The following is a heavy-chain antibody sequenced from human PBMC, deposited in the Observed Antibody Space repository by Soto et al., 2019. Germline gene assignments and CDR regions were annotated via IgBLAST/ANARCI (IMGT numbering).Heavy chain of an antibody. CDR3: VGTAREGAVAPHWFDR. CDR2: VYYTGST. J-gene: IGHJ5*02. V-gene: IGHV4-30-4*01. D-gene: IGHD2-21*02. Sequence: SETLSLTCIVSGASIRSTDYYWSWIRQAPGKGLEWIGYVYYTGSTYYNPSLMSRLTISVDTSKNQFSLKLTSVTAAETAVYYCVGTAREGAVAPHWFDRWGQGTQVTVSS. CDR1: GASIRSTDYY.